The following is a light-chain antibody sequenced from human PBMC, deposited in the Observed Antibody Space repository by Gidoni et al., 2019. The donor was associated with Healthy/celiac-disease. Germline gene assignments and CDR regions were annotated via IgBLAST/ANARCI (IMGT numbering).Light chain of an antibody. J-gene: IGKJ3*01. V-gene: IGKV2-28*01. CDR2: LGS. CDR1: QSLLHSNGYNY. Sequence: DIVMTQSPLPLPVTPGEPASISCRSSQSLLHSNGYNYLGWYLQKPGQSPQLLIYLGSNRASGVPDRFGGSGSGTDFTLKIRRVEAEDVGVYYCMQALQTPFTFGPGTKVDIK. CDR3: MQALQTPFT.